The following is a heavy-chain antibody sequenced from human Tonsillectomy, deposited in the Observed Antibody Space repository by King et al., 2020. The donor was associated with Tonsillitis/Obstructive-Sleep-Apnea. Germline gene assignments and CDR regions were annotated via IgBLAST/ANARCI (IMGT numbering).Heavy chain of an antibody. CDR2: IDHSGST. J-gene: IGHJ3*02. Sequence: VQLQQWGAGLLKPSETLSLTCAVYGGSFSGYYWSWIRQPPGKGLEWIGEIDHSGSTNYNPSLKSRVTISVDTSKNLFSLKLSSVTAADPAIYYCARASEAFDIWGQGTMVTVSS. V-gene: IGHV4-34*01. CDR3: ARASEAFDI. CDR1: GGSFSGYY. D-gene: IGHD6-6*01.